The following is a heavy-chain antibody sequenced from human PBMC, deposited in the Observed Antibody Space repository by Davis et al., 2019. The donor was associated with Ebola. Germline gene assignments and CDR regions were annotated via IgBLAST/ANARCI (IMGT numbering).Heavy chain of an antibody. J-gene: IGHJ6*02. CDR3: TRDLRQLGYYYYGMDV. D-gene: IGHD1-1*01. Sequence: GESLKISCAASGFTFSSYWMSWVRQAPGKGLVWVSRIKSDGSDTTYADSVKGRFTISRDNAKNTLFLQMNSLRAEDTAVYYCTRDLRQLGYYYYGMDVWGQGTTVTVSS. CDR2: IKSDGSDT. CDR1: GFTFSSYW. V-gene: IGHV3-74*01.